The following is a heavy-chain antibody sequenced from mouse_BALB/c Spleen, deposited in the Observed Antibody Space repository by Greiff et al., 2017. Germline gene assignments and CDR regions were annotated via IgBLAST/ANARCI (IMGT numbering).Heavy chain of an antibody. Sequence: QVHVKQSGAELVRPGSSVKISCKASGYAFSSYWMNWVKQRPGQGLEWIGQIYPGDGDTNYNGKFKGKATLTADKSSSTAYMQLSSLTSEDSAVYFCARSPTMITTVAMDYWGQGTSVTVSS. V-gene: IGHV1-80*01. J-gene: IGHJ4*01. CDR3: ARSPTMITTVAMDY. CDR1: GYAFSSYW. D-gene: IGHD2-4*01. CDR2: IYPGDGDT.